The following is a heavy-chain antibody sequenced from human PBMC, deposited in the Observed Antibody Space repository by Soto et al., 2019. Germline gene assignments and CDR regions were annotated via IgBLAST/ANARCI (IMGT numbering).Heavy chain of an antibody. CDR1: GGTFGSDA. CDR2: IIPIFGTT. Sequence: SVKVSCKASGGTFGSDAITWVRQAPGQGLEWVGRIIPIFGTTNYAQNLQGRVTISADKSALTSYMELHSLTSDDTALYYCARDRTDSGYYTNWLDPWGQGTQVTVS. D-gene: IGHD3-22*01. CDR3: ARDRTDSGYYTNWLDP. J-gene: IGHJ5*02. V-gene: IGHV1-69*06.